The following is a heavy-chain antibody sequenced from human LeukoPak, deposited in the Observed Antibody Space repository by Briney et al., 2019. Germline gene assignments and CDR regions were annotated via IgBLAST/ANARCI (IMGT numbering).Heavy chain of an antibody. CDR1: GFTFSSYS. V-gene: IGHV3-21*04. CDR3: VRDRGTYRPIDY. Sequence: GGSLRLSCTASGFTFSSYSMNWVRQAPGKGLEWVSSISYTGTYIYYADSVKGRFTISRDNAQNSLYLQMNSLRAEDTAIYYCVRDRGTYRPIDYWGQGTLVTVSS. D-gene: IGHD1-26*01. J-gene: IGHJ4*02. CDR2: ISYTGTYI.